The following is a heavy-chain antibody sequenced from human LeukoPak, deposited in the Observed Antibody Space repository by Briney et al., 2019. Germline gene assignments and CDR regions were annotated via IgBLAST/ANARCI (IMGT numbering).Heavy chain of an antibody. CDR3: ARGLQLWFEFDY. CDR2: INPSDGST. V-gene: IGHV1-46*01. Sequence: ASVTVSCKASGYTFTSYYMHWVRQAPGQGLEWMGIINPSDGSTSYAQTFQGRVTMTRDTSTSTVYMELSSLRSEDTAVYYCARGLQLWFEFDYWGQGTMVTDSS. CDR1: GYTFTSYY. D-gene: IGHD5-18*01. J-gene: IGHJ4*02.